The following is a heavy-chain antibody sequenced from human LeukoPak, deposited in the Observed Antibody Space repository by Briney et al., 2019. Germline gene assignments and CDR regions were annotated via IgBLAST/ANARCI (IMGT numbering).Heavy chain of an antibody. CDR2: ISAYNGNT. D-gene: IGHD2-2*01. Sequence: GASVKVSCKASGYTLTSYGISWVRQAPGQGLEWMGWISAYNGNTNYAQKLQGRVTMTTDTSTFTAYMELRSLRSNDTAVYYCARAVGEIVVVPAAMDYWGQGTLVTVSS. J-gene: IGHJ4*02. V-gene: IGHV1-18*04. CDR3: ARAVGEIVVVPAAMDY. CDR1: GYTLTSYG.